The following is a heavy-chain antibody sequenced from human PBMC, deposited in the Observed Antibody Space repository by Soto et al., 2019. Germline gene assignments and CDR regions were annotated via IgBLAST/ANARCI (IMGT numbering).Heavy chain of an antibody. CDR3: ARGKVGTNPNWLDP. CDR1: GFTVSSSY. J-gene: IGHJ5*02. CDR2: IYISGST. D-gene: IGHD1-26*01. Sequence: EVQLVESGGGLVQPGGSLRLSCAASGFTVSSSYLYWVRQAPGRGLEWVSSIYISGSTYYADSVQGRFTISRDISKNTLYLQMNSLRAEDTAVYYCARGKVGTNPNWLDPWGQGTLVTVSS. V-gene: IGHV3-66*01.